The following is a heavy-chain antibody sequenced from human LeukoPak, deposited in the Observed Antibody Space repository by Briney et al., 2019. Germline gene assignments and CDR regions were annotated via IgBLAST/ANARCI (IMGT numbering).Heavy chain of an antibody. CDR2: ISSDSGGT. J-gene: IGHJ4*02. CDR3: AKRLLGGSGDGY. V-gene: IGHV3-23*01. Sequence: GGSLRLSCAGSGFTFSSYIMGWVRQTPEKGLEWVSTISSDSGGTYYADSVKGRFTVSRDNSKNTLYLQMSSLRVEDTAVYYCAKRLLGGSGDGYWGQGTLVTVSS. CDR1: GFTFSSYI. D-gene: IGHD2/OR15-2a*01.